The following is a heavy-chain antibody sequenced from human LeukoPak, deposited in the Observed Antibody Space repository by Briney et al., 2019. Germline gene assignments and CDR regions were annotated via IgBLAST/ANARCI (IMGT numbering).Heavy chain of an antibody. J-gene: IGHJ4*02. D-gene: IGHD2-15*01. CDR2: ISNSSSYI. CDR3: ATALGYCSGGSCEIDY. V-gene: IGHV3-21*01. Sequence: GGSLSLFCAASGFTFSSYSTNWVRQAPGEGLEWVSSISNSSSYIYYADSVKGRFTISRDNAKNSLYLQMNSLRAEDTAVYYCATALGYCSGGSCEIDYWGQGTLVTVSS. CDR1: GFTFSSYS.